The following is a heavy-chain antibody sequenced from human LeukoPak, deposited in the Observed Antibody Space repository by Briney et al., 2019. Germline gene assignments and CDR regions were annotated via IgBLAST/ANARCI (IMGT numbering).Heavy chain of an antibody. J-gene: IGHJ4*02. CDR3: AKDHLSRKWLAYYFDY. D-gene: IGHD6-19*01. CDR2: IWYDGGNK. V-gene: IGHV3-33*06. Sequence: GGSLRLSCAASGFTFSSYGMHWVRQAPGKGLEWVAVIWYDGGNKYYADSVKGRFTISRDNSKNTLYLQMNSLRAEDTAVYYCAKDHLSRKWLAYYFDYWGQGTLVTVSS. CDR1: GFTFSSYG.